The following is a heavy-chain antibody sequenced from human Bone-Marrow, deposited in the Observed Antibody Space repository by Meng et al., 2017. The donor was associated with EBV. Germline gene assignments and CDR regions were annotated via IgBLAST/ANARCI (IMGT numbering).Heavy chain of an antibody. V-gene: IGHV4-34*01. D-gene: IGHD6-6*01. CDR1: CWSFSGYY. CDR3: AREVYNWFDP. J-gene: IGHJ5*02. Sequence: HGKVPQWGEGLLRPVEPLSLACAVSCWSFSGYYLRLIRQPPGKGLEWIGEINHSGSTNSNPSLKSRVTISVDTSKNKFSLKLSSVTAADTAVYYCAREVYNWFDPWGQGTLVTVSS. CDR2: INHSGST.